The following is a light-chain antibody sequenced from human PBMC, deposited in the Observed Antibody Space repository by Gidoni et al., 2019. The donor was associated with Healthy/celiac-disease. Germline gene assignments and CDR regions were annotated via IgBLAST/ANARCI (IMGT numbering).Light chain of an antibody. CDR3: QAWDSSTAGV. J-gene: IGLJ3*02. Sequence: SYELTQPPSVSVSPGQTASITCSGDKVGDKYACWYQQKPGQSPVLVIYQDNKRPSGIPERFSGSNSGNTATLTISGTRALDEADYFCQAWDSSTAGVFGGGTKLTVL. V-gene: IGLV3-1*01. CDR1: KVGDKY. CDR2: QDN.